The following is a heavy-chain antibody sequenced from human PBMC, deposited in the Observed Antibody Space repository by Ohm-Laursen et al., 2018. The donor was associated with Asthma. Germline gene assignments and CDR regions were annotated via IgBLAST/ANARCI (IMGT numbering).Heavy chain of an antibody. CDR1: GASITSAPYY. D-gene: IGHD4-23*01. J-gene: IGHJ4*02. CDR2: IYYSWST. V-gene: IGHV4-31*03. CDR3: ARSDYGGQSVDY. Sequence: TLSLTCTVSGASITSAPYYWNWIRQHPGKGLEWIGYIYYSWSTYYNPSLESRVTISLDSSKNQFSLKLSSVTAADTAVYYCARSDYGGQSVDYWGQGTLVTVSS.